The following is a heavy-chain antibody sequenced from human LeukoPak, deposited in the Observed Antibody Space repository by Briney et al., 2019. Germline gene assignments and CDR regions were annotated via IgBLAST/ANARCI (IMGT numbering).Heavy chain of an antibody. CDR1: GGSISSYY. V-gene: IGHV4-59*12. CDR3: ATSGGAGTRVDY. CDR2: IYYSGST. J-gene: IGHJ4*02. D-gene: IGHD1-14*01. Sequence: SETLSLTCTVSGGSISSYYWSWIRQPPGKGLEWIGYIYYSGSTNYNPSLKSRVTISVDTSKNQFSLNLSSVTAADTAMYYCATSGGAGTRVDYWGQGTLVTVSS.